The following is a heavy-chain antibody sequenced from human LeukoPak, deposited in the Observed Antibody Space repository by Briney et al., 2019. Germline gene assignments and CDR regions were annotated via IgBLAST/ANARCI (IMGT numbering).Heavy chain of an antibody. D-gene: IGHD6-6*01. CDR1: GLTVSSNY. CDR2: IYSGGST. J-gene: IGHJ6*03. Sequence: GGSLRLSCAASGLTVSSNYMSWVRQAPGKGLEWVSVIYSGGSTYYADSVKGRFTISRDNSKNTLYLQMNSLRAEDTAVYYCVRERPLGYHMDVWGKGTTVTVSS. V-gene: IGHV3-53*01. CDR3: VRERPLGYHMDV.